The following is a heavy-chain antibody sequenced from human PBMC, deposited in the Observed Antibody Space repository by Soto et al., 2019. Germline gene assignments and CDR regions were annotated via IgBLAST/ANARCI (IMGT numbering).Heavy chain of an antibody. Sequence: QVQLQESGPGLVKSSQTLSLTCTVSGCSISSDGNYWSWIRQHPGKGLEWIGYIYYSGSTYYNPSLKSRVTLSVDTSKNQCSLKLNSVTAADTAVYYCARGRMVRGVIYYYGMDVWGQGTTVTVAS. CDR1: GCSISSDGNY. D-gene: IGHD3-10*01. CDR2: IYYSGST. V-gene: IGHV4-31*03. CDR3: ARGRMVRGVIYYYGMDV. J-gene: IGHJ6*02.